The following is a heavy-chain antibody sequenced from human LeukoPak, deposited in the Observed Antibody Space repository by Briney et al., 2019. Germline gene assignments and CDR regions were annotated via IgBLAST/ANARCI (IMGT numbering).Heavy chain of an antibody. V-gene: IGHV3-30*02. CDR3: AKAFTERCSRTSCYPDY. J-gene: IGHJ4*02. CDR2: IRFAGSDK. Sequence: GGSLRLSCAASGFSFRGYGMHWVRQAPGKGLEWVAFIRFAGSDKYYADSVKGRFTISRDNSRDTLYLQMNSLRAEDTAVYYCAKAFTERCSRTSCYPDYWGQGTLVTVSS. D-gene: IGHD2-2*01. CDR1: GFSFRGYG.